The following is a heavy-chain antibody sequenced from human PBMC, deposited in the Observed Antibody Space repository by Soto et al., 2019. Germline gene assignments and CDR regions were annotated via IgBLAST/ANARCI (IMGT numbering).Heavy chain of an antibody. Sequence: DVQLLESGGGLVQPGGSLRLSCAASGFSFSSYAMVWVRQAPGKGLEWVAVISARGGSSYFADSWKGRFTLSRDNSKNVLSLEMNSLRAEDTAIYFCAKGSIEYSASVDNWGQGTLVVVSS. V-gene: IGHV3-23*01. CDR2: ISARGGSS. D-gene: IGHD5-12*01. CDR1: GFSFSSYA. CDR3: AKGSIEYSASVDN. J-gene: IGHJ4*02.